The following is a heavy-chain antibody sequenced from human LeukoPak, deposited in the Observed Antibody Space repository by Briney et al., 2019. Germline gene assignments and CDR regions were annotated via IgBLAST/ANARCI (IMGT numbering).Heavy chain of an antibody. V-gene: IGHV1-69*13. CDR1: GYTFTSYG. Sequence: GASVKVSCKASGYTFTSYGISWVRQAPGQGLEWMGGIIPIFGTANYAQKFQGRVTITADESTSTAYMELSSLRSEDTAVYYCAREVYGSGSYLDYWGQGTLVTVSS. J-gene: IGHJ4*02. CDR3: AREVYGSGSYLDY. D-gene: IGHD3-10*01. CDR2: IIPIFGTA.